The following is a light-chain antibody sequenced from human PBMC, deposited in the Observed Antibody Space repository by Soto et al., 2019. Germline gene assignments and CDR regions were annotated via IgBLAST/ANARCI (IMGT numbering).Light chain of an antibody. V-gene: IGLV2-14*03. CDR3: SSYTGSSPSYV. CDR1: TRDVGGYNY. Sequence: QSALTQPAFVSGSPGQSIIISCTGTTRDVGGYNYVSWYQHHPGKAPKLIIYDVAHRPSGVSHRFSGSKSGNTASLTISGLLGEDEADYFCSSYTGSSPSYVFGTGTKVTVL. J-gene: IGLJ1*01. CDR2: DVA.